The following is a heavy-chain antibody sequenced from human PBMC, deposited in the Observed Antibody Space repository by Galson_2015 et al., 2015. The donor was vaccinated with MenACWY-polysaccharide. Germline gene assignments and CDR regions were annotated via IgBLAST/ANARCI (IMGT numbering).Heavy chain of an antibody. CDR3: ARSYCDRTTCYGMDV. Sequence: SLRLSCAASGFTFSSYAMHWVRQAPGKGLEWVAGISYNGNNIYYADSEEGRFTISRDNFKSTLYLQMNSLRPEDTGVDYCARSYCDRTTCYGMDVWGQGTMVTVSS. V-gene: IGHV3-30-3*01. CDR1: GFTFSSYA. CDR2: ISYNGNNI. D-gene: IGHD2-21*01. J-gene: IGHJ6*02.